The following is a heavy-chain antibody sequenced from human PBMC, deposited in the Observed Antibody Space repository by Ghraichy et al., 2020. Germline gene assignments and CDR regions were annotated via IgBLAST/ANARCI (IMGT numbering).Heavy chain of an antibody. CDR2: IAPHSGTT. CDR3: ARSVSMIIHDYSYEGLDV. J-gene: IGHJ6*02. CDR1: GYTFIGYF. Sequence: ASVKVSCKASGYTFIGYFLHWVRQAPGQGLEWMGWIAPHSGTTNFAQIFQDRVSMTIDTSINTAYMELDSLKSDDTATYYCARSVSMIIHDYSYEGLDVWGQGTTLTVSS. D-gene: IGHD2/OR15-2a*01. V-gene: IGHV1-2*02.